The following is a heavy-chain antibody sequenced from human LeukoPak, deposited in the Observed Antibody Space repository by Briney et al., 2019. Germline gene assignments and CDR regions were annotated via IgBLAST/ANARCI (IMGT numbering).Heavy chain of an antibody. J-gene: IGHJ1*01. CDR2: ISGSGGST. CDR3: AKADTWAEYFQH. V-gene: IGHV3-23*01. Sequence: GGSLRLSCAASGFTFSSYAVSWVRQAPGKGLEWVSAISGSGGSTYYADSVKGRFTISRDNSRSTLYLQMSSLRAEDTAVYYCAKADTWAEYFQHWGQGTLVTVSS. CDR1: GFTFSSYA.